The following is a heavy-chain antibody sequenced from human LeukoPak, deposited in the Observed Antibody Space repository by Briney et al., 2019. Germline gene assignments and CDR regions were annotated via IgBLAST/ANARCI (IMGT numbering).Heavy chain of an antibody. CDR3: ARGAHRKGSMVRGVIGHFDL. Sequence: GGSLRLSCAASGFTFSIHNMHWVRQAPGKGLEWVAVISYDGNNKYYADSVKGRSTISRDNSKNTLYLQMNSLRAGDTAVYYCARGAHRKGSMVRGVIGHFDLWGRGTLVTVSS. CDR2: ISYDGNNK. J-gene: IGHJ2*01. V-gene: IGHV3-30*14. D-gene: IGHD3-10*01. CDR1: GFTFSIHN.